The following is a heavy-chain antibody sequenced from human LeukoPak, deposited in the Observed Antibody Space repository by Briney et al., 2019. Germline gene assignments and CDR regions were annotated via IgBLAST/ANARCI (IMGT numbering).Heavy chain of an antibody. CDR2: IYYSGST. D-gene: IGHD3-22*01. Sequence: NASETLSLTCTVSGGSISSSSYYWGWIRQPPGKGLEWIGSIYYSGSTYYNPSLKSRVTISVDTSKNQFSLKLSSVTAADTAVYYCARSYDSSGYGYHDAFDIWGQGTMVTVSS. CDR3: ARSYDSSGYGYHDAFDI. V-gene: IGHV4-39*07. J-gene: IGHJ3*02. CDR1: GGSISSSSYY.